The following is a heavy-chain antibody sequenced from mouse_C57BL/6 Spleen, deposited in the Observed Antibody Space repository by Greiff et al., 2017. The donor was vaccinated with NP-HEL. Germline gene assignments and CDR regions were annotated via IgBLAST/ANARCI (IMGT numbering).Heavy chain of an antibody. CDR1: GFTFSSYA. CDR2: ISDGGSYT. J-gene: IGHJ4*01. CDR3: ARDEGNYDAMDY. D-gene: IGHD2-1*01. Sequence: DVMLVESGGGLVKPGGSLKLSCAASGFTFSSYAMSWVRQTPEKRLEWVATISDGGSYTYYPDNVKGRFTISRDNAKNNLYLQMSHLKSEDTAMYYCARDEGNYDAMDYWGQGTSVTVSS. V-gene: IGHV5-4*01.